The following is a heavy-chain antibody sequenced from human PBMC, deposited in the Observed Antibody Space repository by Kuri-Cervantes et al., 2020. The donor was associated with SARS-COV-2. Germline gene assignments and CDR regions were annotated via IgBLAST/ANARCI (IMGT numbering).Heavy chain of an antibody. J-gene: IGHJ5*02. CDR2: IYHSGST. CDR3: AREWELLRGWFDP. Sequence: ESLKISCAVSGYSISSGYYWGWIRQPPGKGLEWIGSIYHSGSTYYNPSLKSRVTISVDTSKNQFSLKLSSVTAANTAVYYCAREWELLRGWFDPWGQGTLVTVSS. V-gene: IGHV4-38-2*02. CDR1: GYSISSGYY. D-gene: IGHD1-26*01.